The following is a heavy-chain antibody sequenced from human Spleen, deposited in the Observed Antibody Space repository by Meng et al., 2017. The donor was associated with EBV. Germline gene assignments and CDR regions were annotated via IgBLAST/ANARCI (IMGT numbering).Heavy chain of an antibody. V-gene: IGHV3-11*01. CDR3: ARDQGASGYDVDN. CDR2: ISSSGSTI. D-gene: IGHD5-12*01. Sequence: QAMLVESGGGLVEAGGSLRLSCAVSGFTFSDYYMNWIRQAPGKGLEWVSYISSSGSTIYYADSVKGRFTISRDNAKNSLYLQMNSLRAEDTAVYYCARDQGASGYDVDNWGQGTLVTVSS. J-gene: IGHJ4*02. CDR1: GFTFSDYY.